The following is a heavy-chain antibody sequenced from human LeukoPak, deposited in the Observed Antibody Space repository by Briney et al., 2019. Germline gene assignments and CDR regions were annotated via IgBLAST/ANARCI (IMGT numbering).Heavy chain of an antibody. J-gene: IGHJ3*02. CDR3: ATRYCSGSSCLDVFNM. Sequence: PSQTLSLTCNVSGVSVSDGRYYWTWIRQHPGKGLEWIGYKYYSGSAKYNPSLKSRLTISIDTSKNQFSLQLSSVTAADTATYYCATRYCSGSSCLDVFNMWGEGTRVTVSS. V-gene: IGHV4-31*03. CDR2: KYYSGSA. D-gene: IGHD2-2*01. CDR1: GVSVSDGRYY.